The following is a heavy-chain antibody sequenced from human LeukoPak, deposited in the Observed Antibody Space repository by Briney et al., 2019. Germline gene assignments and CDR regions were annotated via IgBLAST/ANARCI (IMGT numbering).Heavy chain of an antibody. CDR2: IYYSGST. J-gene: IGHJ5*02. D-gene: IGHD5-18*01. Sequence: SETLSLTCTVSGGSISSYYWSWIRQPPGKGLEWIGYIYYSGSTNYNPSLKSRVTISVDTSKNQFSLKLSSVTAADTAVYYCAKGPDTALDWFDPWGQGTLVTVSS. CDR3: AKGPDTALDWFDP. CDR1: GGSISSYY. V-gene: IGHV4-59*01.